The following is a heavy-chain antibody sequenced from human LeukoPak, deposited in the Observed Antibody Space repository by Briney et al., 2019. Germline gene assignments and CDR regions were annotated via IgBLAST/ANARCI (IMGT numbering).Heavy chain of an antibody. D-gene: IGHD2-2*01. CDR1: GGSISSSSYY. CDR3: ARARGYCSSTSCFLFDY. V-gene: IGHV4-39*01. Sequence: PSETLSLTCTVSGGSISSSSYYWGWIRQPPGKGLEWIGSIYYSGSTYYNPSLKSRVTISVDTSKNQFSLKLSSVTAADTAVYYCARARGYCSSTSCFLFDYWGQGTLVTVSS. CDR2: IYYSGST. J-gene: IGHJ4*02.